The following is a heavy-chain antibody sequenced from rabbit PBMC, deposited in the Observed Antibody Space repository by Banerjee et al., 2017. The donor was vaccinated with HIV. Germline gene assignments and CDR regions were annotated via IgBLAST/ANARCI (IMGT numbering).Heavy chain of an antibody. D-gene: IGHD8-1*01. CDR1: GFSFSSYV. CDR2: IYSGDGST. V-gene: IGHV1S45*01. J-gene: IGHJ4*01. CDR3: ASDYGANDYYTFGL. Sequence: QEQLEESGGDLVKPEGSLTLTCTASGFSFSSYVMCWVRQAPGKGLEWLACIYSGDGSTYYATWAKGRFTISKTSSTTVTLQMTSLTAADTATYFCASDYGANDYYTFGLWGPVTLVTV.